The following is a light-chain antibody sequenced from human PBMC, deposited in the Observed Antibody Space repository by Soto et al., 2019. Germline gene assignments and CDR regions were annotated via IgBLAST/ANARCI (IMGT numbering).Light chain of an antibody. CDR3: QQLNSYPLT. J-gene: IGKJ4*02. Sequence: IQLTQSPSSLSASVGDRVTITCRASQGISSYLAWYQQKPGKAPKLLIYAASTLQSGVPSRFSGSGFGTDFTLTIISLQPEDFATYYCQQLNSYPLTFGGGTKVDIK. CDR1: QGISSY. CDR2: AAS. V-gene: IGKV1-9*01.